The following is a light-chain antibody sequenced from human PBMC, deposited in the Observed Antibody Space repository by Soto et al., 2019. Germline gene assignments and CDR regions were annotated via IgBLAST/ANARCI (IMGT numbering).Light chain of an antibody. CDR2: DVG. J-gene: IGLJ3*02. CDR1: SSDVGGYNY. Sequence: QSALTQPRSVSGSPGQSVTISCTGTSSDVGGYNYVSWYQQHPGKAPKLMIYDVGKRPSGVSGRFSGSKFQNTASLTISGLQPEDEADYYCSSYRSGSVVLFGGGTKLTVL. V-gene: IGLV2-11*01. CDR3: SSYRSGSVVL.